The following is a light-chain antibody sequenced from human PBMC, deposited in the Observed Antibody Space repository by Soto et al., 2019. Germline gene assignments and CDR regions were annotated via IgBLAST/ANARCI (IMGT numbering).Light chain of an antibody. CDR3: QQYGSSSLWT. Sequence: EIVLTQSPGTLSLSPGERATLSCRASHSVSSSYLAWYQQKPGQAPRLLIYGASSRATGIPDRFSGSGSGTDFTLTISRLEPEDFAVYYCQQYGSSSLWTFGQGTKVDIK. J-gene: IGKJ1*01. V-gene: IGKV3-20*01. CDR2: GAS. CDR1: HSVSSSY.